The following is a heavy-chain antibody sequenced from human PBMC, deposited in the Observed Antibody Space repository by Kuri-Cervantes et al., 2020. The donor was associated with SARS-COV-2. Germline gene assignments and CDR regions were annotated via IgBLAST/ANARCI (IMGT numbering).Heavy chain of an antibody. Sequence: LSLTCAACGFTFSSYDMHWVRQATGKGLEWVSAIGTACDTYYPGSVKGQFTISRENAKNSLYLQMNSLRAGDTAVYYCAKVVILWWDNDAFDIWGQGTMVTVSS. D-gene: IGHD2-21*01. V-gene: IGHV3-13*03. CDR2: IGTACDT. CDR3: AKVVILWWDNDAFDI. J-gene: IGHJ3*02. CDR1: GFTFSSYD.